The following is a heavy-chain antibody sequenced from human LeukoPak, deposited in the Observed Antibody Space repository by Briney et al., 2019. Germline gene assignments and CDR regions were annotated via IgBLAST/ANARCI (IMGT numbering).Heavy chain of an antibody. D-gene: IGHD3-10*01. CDR2: IIPILGIA. J-gene: IGHJ3*02. Sequence: GASVKVSCKASGGTFSSYAISWVRQAPGQGLEWMGRIIPILGIANYAQKFQGRVTITADKSTSTAYMELSSLRSEDTAVYYCARDLINSPPPGYGSGSQDAFDIWGQGTMVTVSS. CDR3: ARDLINSPPPGYGSGSQDAFDI. CDR1: GGTFSSYA. V-gene: IGHV1-69*04.